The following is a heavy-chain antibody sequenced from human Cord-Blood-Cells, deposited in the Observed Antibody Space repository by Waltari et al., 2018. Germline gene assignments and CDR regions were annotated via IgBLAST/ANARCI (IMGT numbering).Heavy chain of an antibody. D-gene: IGHD1-26*01. Sequence: EVQLVESGGGLVKPGGSLRLSCAASGFTFSRFSTNWVRQAPGKGLEWVSSISSSSSYIYYADSVKGRFTISRDNAKNSLYLQMNSLRAEDTAVYYCARGTLIVGALIDIWGQGTMVTVSS. V-gene: IGHV3-21*01. J-gene: IGHJ3*02. CDR2: ISSSSSYI. CDR1: GFTFSRFS. CDR3: ARGTLIVGALIDI.